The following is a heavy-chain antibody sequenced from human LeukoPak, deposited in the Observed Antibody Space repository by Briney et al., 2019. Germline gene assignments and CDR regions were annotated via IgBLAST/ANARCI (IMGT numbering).Heavy chain of an antibody. D-gene: IGHD4-17*01. CDR2: TKQAGSEK. CDR3: ARHGDYAFDY. CDR1: GFSFSSYW. Sequence: GGSLRLSCAVSGFSFSSYWMGWVRQAPGKGLEWVANTKQAGSEKYYADSVKGRFAISRDNAKNSLYLQMHSLRAEDTAVYFCARHGDYAFDYWGRGTLVTVSS. V-gene: IGHV3-7*01. J-gene: IGHJ4*02.